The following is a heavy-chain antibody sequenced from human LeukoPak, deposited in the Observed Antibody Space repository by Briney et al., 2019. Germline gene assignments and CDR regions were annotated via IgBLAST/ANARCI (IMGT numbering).Heavy chain of an antibody. D-gene: IGHD3-3*01. J-gene: IGHJ4*02. CDR2: IKQDGSEK. Sequence: PGGSLRLSCAASGFTFSSYWMSWVRQAPGKGLEWVANIKQDGSEKYYVDSVKGRFTISRDNAKNSLYLQMNSLRAEDTAVYYCARGVAYPAWSGPHWSDYWGQGALVTVSS. CDR3: ARGVAYPAWSGPHWSDY. V-gene: IGHV3-7*01. CDR1: GFTFSSYW.